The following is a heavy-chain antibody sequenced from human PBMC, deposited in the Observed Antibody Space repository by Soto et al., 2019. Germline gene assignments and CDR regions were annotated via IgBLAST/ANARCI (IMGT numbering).Heavy chain of an antibody. Sequence: PSETLSLTCTVSGGSISSYYWSWIRQPPGKGLEWIGYIYYSGSTNYNPSLKSRVTISVDTSKNQFSLKLSSVTAADSAVYYCARTSGGTYSFDPWGQGTLVTVSS. CDR2: IYYSGST. J-gene: IGHJ5*02. V-gene: IGHV4-59*01. CDR1: GGSISSYY. CDR3: ARTSGGTYSFDP. D-gene: IGHD3-10*01.